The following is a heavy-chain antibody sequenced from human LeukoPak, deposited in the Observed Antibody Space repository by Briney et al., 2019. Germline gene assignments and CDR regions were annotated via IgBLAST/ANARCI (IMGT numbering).Heavy chain of an antibody. D-gene: IGHD2-21*02. CDR2: IWYDGSNK. J-gene: IGHJ4*02. Sequence: GGSLRLSCAASGFTVSSYGMHWVRQAPGKGLEWVAVIWYDGSNKYYADSVKGRFTISRDNSKNTLYLQMNSLRAEDTAVYYCAKSVPGGDPTQESFDYWGQGTLVTVSS. V-gene: IGHV3-33*06. CDR1: GFTVSSYG. CDR3: AKSVPGGDPTQESFDY.